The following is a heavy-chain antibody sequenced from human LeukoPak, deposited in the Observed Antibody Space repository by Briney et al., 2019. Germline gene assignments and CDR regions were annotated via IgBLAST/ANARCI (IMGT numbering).Heavy chain of an antibody. Sequence: GGSLRLSCAASGFTFSGYNVNWVRQAPGKGLEWVSSISRTSTDIHYADSVRGRFTISRDNAKNSLYLQMNSLRAEDMALYYCAKDIGAVAGYAFDIWGQGTMVTVSS. CDR3: AKDIGAVAGYAFDI. J-gene: IGHJ3*02. CDR2: ISRTSTDI. V-gene: IGHV3-21*04. D-gene: IGHD6-19*01. CDR1: GFTFSGYN.